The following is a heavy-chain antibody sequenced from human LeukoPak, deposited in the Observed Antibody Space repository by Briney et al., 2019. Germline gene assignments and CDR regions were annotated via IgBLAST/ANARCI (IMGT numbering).Heavy chain of an antibody. D-gene: IGHD6-19*01. Sequence: GGSLRLSCAASGFIFSSYSMNWVRQAPGKGLEWVSSISSSSTYISYADSMKGRFTISRDNAKNSLYLQMSSLRAEDTAVYYCASDPSAVAGTKRVDHWGQGTLVTVSS. CDR3: ASDPSAVAGTKRVDH. V-gene: IGHV3-21*01. J-gene: IGHJ4*02. CDR1: GFIFSSYS. CDR2: ISSSSTYI.